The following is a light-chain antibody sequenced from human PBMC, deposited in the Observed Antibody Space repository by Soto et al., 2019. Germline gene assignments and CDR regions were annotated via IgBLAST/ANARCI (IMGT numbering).Light chain of an antibody. Sequence: EIVLTQSPGTLSLSPGERATLSCRASQGVSGSYLAWYQQKPGQAPRLLIYGASSRATGIPNRFSGSDSGTDFTLTISRLEPEDFAVYYCQHYGSSPRTFGQGTKVEIK. CDR1: QGVSGSY. CDR2: GAS. V-gene: IGKV3-20*01. J-gene: IGKJ1*01. CDR3: QHYGSSPRT.